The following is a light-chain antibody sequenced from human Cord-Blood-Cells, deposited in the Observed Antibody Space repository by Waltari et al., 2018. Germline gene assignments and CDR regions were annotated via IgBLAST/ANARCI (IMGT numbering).Light chain of an antibody. CDR2: DVS. J-gene: IGLJ1*01. CDR1: SSDVGGYNY. V-gene: IGLV2-14*03. Sequence: QSALTQPASVSGSPGQSITISCTGTSSDVGGYNYVSWYQQHPGQAPKLMIYDVSNRPSGGSNRFAGTKAGNTASLTISGLEDEDDADYYCSSYTSSSTLVFGTGTKVTVL. CDR3: SSYTSSSTLV.